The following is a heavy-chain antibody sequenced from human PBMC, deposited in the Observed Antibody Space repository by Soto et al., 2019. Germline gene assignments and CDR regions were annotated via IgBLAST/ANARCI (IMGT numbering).Heavy chain of an antibody. CDR3: ARVNITIFGVVNYYYVDV. CDR1: GDSVSSNSAA. Sequence: PSQTFSLTCAISGDSVSSNSAAWNWIRQSPSRGLEWLGRTYYRSKWYNDYAVSVKSRITINPDTSKNQFSLQLNSVTPEDTAVYYCARVNITIFGVVNYYYVDVWGKGTTVTVSS. D-gene: IGHD3-3*01. V-gene: IGHV6-1*01. J-gene: IGHJ6*03. CDR2: TYYRSKWYN.